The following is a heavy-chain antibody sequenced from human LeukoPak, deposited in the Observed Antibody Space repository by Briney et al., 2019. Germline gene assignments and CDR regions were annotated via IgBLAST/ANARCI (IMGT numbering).Heavy chain of an antibody. V-gene: IGHV4-39*07. CDR3: AREGYYDSSGYPIRWFDP. D-gene: IGHD3-22*01. Sequence: PSETLSLTCTVSGGSINSSSYYWGWIRQPPGKGLEWIGSIYYSGSTYYNPSLKSRVTISVDTSKDQFSLKLSSVTAADTAVYYCAREGYYDSSGYPIRWFDPWGQGTLVTVSS. J-gene: IGHJ5*02. CDR2: IYYSGST. CDR1: GGSINSSSYY.